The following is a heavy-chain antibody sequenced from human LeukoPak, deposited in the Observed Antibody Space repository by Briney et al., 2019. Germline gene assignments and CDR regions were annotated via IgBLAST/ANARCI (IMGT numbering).Heavy chain of an antibody. V-gene: IGHV4-39*01. Sequence: PSETLSLTCTVSGVSIGSSSYYWGWIRQPPGKGLEWIGRIDSIGNTHYNPSLKSRVTISVDTSKNQFSLRVISVTAADRAVYYCASANFGDYVYWGQGTLVTVSS. CDR3: ASANFGDYVY. CDR1: GVSIGSSSYY. CDR2: IDSIGNT. J-gene: IGHJ4*02. D-gene: IGHD4-17*01.